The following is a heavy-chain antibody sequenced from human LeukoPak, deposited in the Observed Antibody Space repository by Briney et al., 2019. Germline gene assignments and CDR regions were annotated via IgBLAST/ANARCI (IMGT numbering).Heavy chain of an antibody. J-gene: IGHJ4*02. CDR1: GYTFTGYY. CDR3: TRGGRYSGYGIRPY. D-gene: IGHD5-12*01. V-gene: IGHV1-2*02. CDR2: INPNSGGT. Sequence: ASVKVSCKASGYTFTGYYMHWVRQAPGQGLEWMGWINPNSGGTNYAQKFQGRVTMTRDTSISTAYMELSRLRSEDTAVYYCTRGGRYSGYGIRPYWGQGTLVTVSS.